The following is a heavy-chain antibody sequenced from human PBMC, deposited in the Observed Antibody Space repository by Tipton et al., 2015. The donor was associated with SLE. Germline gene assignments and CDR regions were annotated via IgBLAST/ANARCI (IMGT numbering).Heavy chain of an antibody. J-gene: IGHJ4*02. D-gene: IGHD6-19*01. CDR3: ATEGIAVAGTIVDY. V-gene: IGHV3-33*08. Sequence: RSLRLSCAASGFTFSSYGMHWVRQAPGKGLEWVAVIWYDGSNKYYADSVKGRFTISRDNSKNTLYLQMNSLRAEDTAVYYCATEGIAVAGTIVDYWGQGTLVTVSS. CDR1: GFTFSSYG. CDR2: IWYDGSNK.